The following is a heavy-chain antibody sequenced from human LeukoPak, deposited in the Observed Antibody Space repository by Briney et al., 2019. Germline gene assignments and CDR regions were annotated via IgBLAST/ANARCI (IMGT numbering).Heavy chain of an antibody. Sequence: GGSLRLSCAASGFTFSSYAMSWVRQAPGKGLEWVSAISGSGGSTYYADSVKGRFTISRDNSKNTLYLQMNSLRAEDTAVYYCLRNPFGEPSHFDYWGQGTLVTVSS. CDR3: LRNPFGEPSHFDY. V-gene: IGHV3-23*01. CDR1: GFTFSSYA. J-gene: IGHJ4*02. CDR2: ISGSGGST. D-gene: IGHD3-10*01.